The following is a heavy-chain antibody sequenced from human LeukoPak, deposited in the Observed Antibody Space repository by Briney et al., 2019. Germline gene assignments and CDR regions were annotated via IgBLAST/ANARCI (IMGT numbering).Heavy chain of an antibody. J-gene: IGHJ3*02. CDR1: GFTFSSHS. V-gene: IGHV3-48*02. CDR2: ISSSSSTI. Sequence: PGGSLRLSCAASGFTFSSHSMNWVRQAPGKGLEWVSYISSSSSTIYYADSVKGRFTISRDNAKNSLYLQMNSLRDEDTAVYYCARARYVISFYAFDIWGQGTLVTVSS. CDR3: ARARYVISFYAFDI. D-gene: IGHD3-9*01.